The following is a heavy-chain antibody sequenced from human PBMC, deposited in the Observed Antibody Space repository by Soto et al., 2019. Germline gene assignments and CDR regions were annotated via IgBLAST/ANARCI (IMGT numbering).Heavy chain of an antibody. CDR2: IYYSGST. D-gene: IGHD2-15*01. V-gene: IGHV4-59*01. CDR3: ARAGGSGGDYFDY. CDR1: GGSISSYY. Sequence: ASETLSLTCTVSGGSISSYYWSWIRQPPGKGLEWIGYIYYSGSTNYNPSLKSRVTISVDTSKNQFSLKLSSVTAADTAVYYCARAGGSGGDYFDYWGQGTLVTVSS. J-gene: IGHJ4*02.